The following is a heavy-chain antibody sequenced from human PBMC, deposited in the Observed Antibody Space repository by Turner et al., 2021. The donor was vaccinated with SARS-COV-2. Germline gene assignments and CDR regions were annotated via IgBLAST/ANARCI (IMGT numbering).Heavy chain of an antibody. CDR3: SRRGLAVAAT. CDR1: GGSISSNGYY. D-gene: IGHD6-19*01. Sequence: QLQLQESGPGLVKTSETLSLTCTVSGGSISSNGYYWGWFRQPPGKGLEWIGSIYYGGSTYFNPSFKSRATISADMPKNQFSLRLTSLTAADTAVYSCSRRGLAVAATWGQGTLVTVSS. V-gene: IGHV4-39*01. CDR2: IYYGGST. J-gene: IGHJ5*02.